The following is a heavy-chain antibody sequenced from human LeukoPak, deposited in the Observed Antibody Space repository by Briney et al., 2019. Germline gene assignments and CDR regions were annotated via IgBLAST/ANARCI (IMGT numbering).Heavy chain of an antibody. CDR3: ASSIVVVPAAPSDY. Sequence: GASVKVSCKASGYTFTSYYMHWLRQAPGQRLEWMGIINPSGGSTSYAQKFQGRVTMTRDTSTSTVYMELSSPRSEDTAVYYCASSIVVVPAAPSDYWGQGTLVTVSS. CDR1: GYTFTSYY. CDR2: INPSGGST. D-gene: IGHD2-2*01. J-gene: IGHJ4*02. V-gene: IGHV1-46*01.